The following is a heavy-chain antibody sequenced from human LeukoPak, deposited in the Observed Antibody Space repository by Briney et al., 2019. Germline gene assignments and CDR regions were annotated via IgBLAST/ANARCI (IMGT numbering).Heavy chain of an antibody. V-gene: IGHV1-2*06. CDR2: INPNSGGT. CDR3: ARPSAGYAFDI. J-gene: IGHJ3*02. Sequence: ASVKVSCKASGYTFTGYYMHWVRQAPGQGLEWMGRINPNSGGTNYAQKFQGRVTVTRDTSISTAYMELSRLRSDDTAVYYCARPSAGYAFDIWGQGTMVTVSS. D-gene: IGHD3-10*01. CDR1: GYTFTGYY.